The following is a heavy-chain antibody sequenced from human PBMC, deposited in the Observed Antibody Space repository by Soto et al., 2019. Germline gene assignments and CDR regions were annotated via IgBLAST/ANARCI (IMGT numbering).Heavy chain of an antibody. J-gene: IGHJ4*02. D-gene: IGHD4-17*01. CDR3: AKDYGDYDPYFPRSDHFDY. CDR1: GFMFSSYG. Sequence: GGSLRLSCAASGFMFSSYGMSWVRQAPGKGLEWVSVISGNGGSTYYTDSVKGRFTISRDNSKNTLYLQMNSLRAEDTAVYYCAKDYGDYDPYFPRSDHFDYWGRGTLVTVSS. CDR2: ISGNGGST. V-gene: IGHV3-23*01.